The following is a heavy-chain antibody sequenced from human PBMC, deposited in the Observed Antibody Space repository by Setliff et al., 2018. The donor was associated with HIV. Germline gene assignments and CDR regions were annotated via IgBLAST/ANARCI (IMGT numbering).Heavy chain of an antibody. CDR2: ISIGSGGAI. D-gene: IGHD3-3*01. V-gene: IGHV3-21*01. CDR3: ARDPVLRFLEWLLNYYMDV. Sequence: GGSLRLSCAASGFNFNFFDVYWVRQAPGRGLEWVSSISIGSGGAIDYADSVKGRFTISRDNSKNTLYLQLNSLRAEDTAVYYCARDPVLRFLEWLLNYYMDVWGKGTTVTVSS. CDR1: GFNFNFFD. J-gene: IGHJ6*03.